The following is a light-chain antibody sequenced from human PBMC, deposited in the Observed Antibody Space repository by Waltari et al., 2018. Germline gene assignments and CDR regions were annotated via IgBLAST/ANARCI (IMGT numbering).Light chain of an antibody. CDR2: EVD. CDR3: SSYAGSNKLI. V-gene: IGLV2-8*01. Sequence: QSALTQPPSASGSPGQTVIISCTGTSSDIGAYKYVSWYQQIPGIAPALIIYEVDRRPPGVPDRFSGSKSGNTASLPVSGLQTEDEGDYYCSSYAGSNKLIFGGVTKLTVL. CDR1: SSDIGAYKY. J-gene: IGLJ2*01.